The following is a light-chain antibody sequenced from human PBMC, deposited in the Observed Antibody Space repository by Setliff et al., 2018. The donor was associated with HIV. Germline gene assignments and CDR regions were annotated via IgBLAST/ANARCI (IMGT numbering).Light chain of an antibody. CDR1: SSVVGASNS. J-gene: IGLJ1*01. CDR3: CSYAGSYTSLYV. CDR2: DVS. Sequence: TISCTGTSSVVGASNSVSWYQHHPGKAPKVIIYDVSDRPSGVPDCFSGSKSGNTASLTISGLQAEDEADYYCCSYAGSYTSLYVFGTGTKVTVL. V-gene: IGLV2-11*01.